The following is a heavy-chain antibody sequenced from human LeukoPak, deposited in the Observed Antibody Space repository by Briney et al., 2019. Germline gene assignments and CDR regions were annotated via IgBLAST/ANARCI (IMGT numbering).Heavy chain of an antibody. CDR2: IYYSGST. D-gene: IGHD2-21*01. CDR1: GGSISSYY. V-gene: IGHV4-59*12. J-gene: IGHJ3*02. CDR3: ARVRRLGAFDI. Sequence: SETLSLTCTVSGGSISSYYWSWIRQPPGKGLEWIGYIYYSGSTNYNPSLKSRVTISVDTSKNQFSLKLSSVTAADTAVYYCARVRRLGAFDIWGQGTMVTVSS.